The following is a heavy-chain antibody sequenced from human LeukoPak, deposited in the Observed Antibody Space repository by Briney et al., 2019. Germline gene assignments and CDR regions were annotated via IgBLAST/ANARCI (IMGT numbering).Heavy chain of an antibody. CDR2: INQSGST. V-gene: IGHV4-34*01. CDR3: ARGTAYDFWSGRQYYFDY. D-gene: IGHD3-3*01. CDR1: GGSFSGYY. J-gene: IGHJ4*02. Sequence: NPSETLSLTCAVYGGSFSGYYWSWIRQPPGKGLEWIGEINQSGSTNYNPSLKSRVTISVDTSKNQFSLKLSSVTAADTAVYYCARGTAYDFWSGRQYYFDYWGQGTLVTVSS.